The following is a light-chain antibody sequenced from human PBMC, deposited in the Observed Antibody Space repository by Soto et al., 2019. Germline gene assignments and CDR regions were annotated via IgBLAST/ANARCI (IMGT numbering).Light chain of an antibody. CDR3: QQYGSSPPSST. Sequence: EIVMTQSPATLSVSPGERAPLSCRASQSISSNLAWYQQKPGQAPRLLMFRTSSRATGFPARFSGSGSGTEFNLTISSLEPEDFAVYYCQQYGSSPPSSTFGQGTRLEI. CDR2: RTS. V-gene: IGKV3-15*01. CDR1: QSISSN. J-gene: IGKJ5*01.